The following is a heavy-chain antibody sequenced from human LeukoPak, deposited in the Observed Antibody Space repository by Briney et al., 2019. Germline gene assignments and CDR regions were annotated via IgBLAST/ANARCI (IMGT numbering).Heavy chain of an antibody. CDR3: ARSLGTYCGKDFLNWFDP. J-gene: IGHJ5*02. V-gene: IGHV1-8*01. CDR2: INPNSGNT. Sequence: WASVKVSCKASEYTLTNYDINWVRQATGQGLEWMGWINPNSGNTGYTQKFQGRVTMTRNTSLSTAYMELTSLKSEDTAVYYCARSLGTYCGKDFLNWFDPWGQGTLVTVSS. D-gene: IGHD2-21*01. CDR1: EYTLTNYD.